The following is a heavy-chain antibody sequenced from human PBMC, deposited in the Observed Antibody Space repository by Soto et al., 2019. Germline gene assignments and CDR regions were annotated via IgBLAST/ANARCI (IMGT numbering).Heavy chain of an antibody. D-gene: IGHD6-6*01. Sequence: SETLSLTCAVHGGSFSGYYWSWIRQPPGKGLEWIGEINHSGSTSYNPSLKSRVTISVDTSKNQFSLKLSSVTAADTAVYYCATKAYSSSSPFDYWGQGTLVTVSS. V-gene: IGHV4-34*01. J-gene: IGHJ4*02. CDR1: GGSFSGYY. CDR2: INHSGST. CDR3: ATKAYSSSSPFDY.